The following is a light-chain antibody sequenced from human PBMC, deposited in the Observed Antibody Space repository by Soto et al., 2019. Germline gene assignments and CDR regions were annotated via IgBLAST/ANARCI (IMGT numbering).Light chain of an antibody. Sequence: ELVMTQSPATLSVSPGETATLSCRGSQSVGSNLAWYQQKPGQAPRLLMYGTSTRATAIPARFSGSGSGTEFTLTISSLQSEDFAVYYCQQYTDWPVTFGGGTRVEI. J-gene: IGKJ4*01. V-gene: IGKV3-15*01. CDR2: GTS. CDR3: QQYTDWPVT. CDR1: QSVGSN.